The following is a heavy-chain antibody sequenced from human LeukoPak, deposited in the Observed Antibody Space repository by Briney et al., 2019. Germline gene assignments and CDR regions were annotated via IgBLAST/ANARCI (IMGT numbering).Heavy chain of an antibody. Sequence: PSETLSLTCAVYGGSFSGYYWSWIRQPPGKGLEWIGCIYYSGSTNYNPSLKSRVTVSVDTSKDQFSLKLSSLTAADTAVYYCARSFLGDWYFDLWGRGTLVTVSS. CDR1: GGSFSGYY. CDR2: IYYSGST. J-gene: IGHJ2*01. D-gene: IGHD1-26*01. CDR3: ARSFLGDWYFDL. V-gene: IGHV4-59*13.